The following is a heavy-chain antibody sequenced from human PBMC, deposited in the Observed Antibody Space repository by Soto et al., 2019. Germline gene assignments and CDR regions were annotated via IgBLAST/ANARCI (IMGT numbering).Heavy chain of an antibody. CDR2: IYYSGST. D-gene: IGHD3-10*01. CDR1: GGSISSYY. Sequence: SETLSLTCTVSGGSISSYYWSWIRQPPGKGLEWIGYIYYSGSTNYNPSLKSRVTISVDTSKNQFSLKLRSVTAADTAVYYCARAAPLDYYGSGSYYYYYYMDVWGKGTTVTVSS. CDR3: ARAAPLDYYGSGSYYYYYYMDV. V-gene: IGHV4-59*01. J-gene: IGHJ6*03.